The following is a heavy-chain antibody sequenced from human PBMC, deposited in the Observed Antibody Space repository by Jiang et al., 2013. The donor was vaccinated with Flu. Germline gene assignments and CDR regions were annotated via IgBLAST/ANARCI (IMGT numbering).Heavy chain of an antibody. D-gene: IGHD3-3*01. CDR2: ITPVYGVA. J-gene: IGHJ6*02. V-gene: IGHV1-69*17. Sequence: SGAEVKEPGSSVRVSCKASGGTFGSYVISWVRQAPGQGLEWMGGITPVYGVANYAQKFLGRVTLTADRYTSTAYMEMSALRSEDTAVYYCARDQNDFWSRHYNLPIQYHYYGMDVWGHGTTVTVSS. CDR3: ARDQNDFWSRHYNLPIQYHYYGMDV. CDR1: GGTFGSYV.